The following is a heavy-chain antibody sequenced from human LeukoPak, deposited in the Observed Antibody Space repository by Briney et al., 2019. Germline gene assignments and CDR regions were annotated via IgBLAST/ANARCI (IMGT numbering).Heavy chain of an antibody. J-gene: IGHJ4*02. CDR2: ISYDGSNK. V-gene: IGHV3-30*18. D-gene: IGHD1-7*01. CDR1: GFTFSSYG. CDR3: AKDRITGTTFYYFDY. Sequence: PGGSLRLSCAASGFTFSSYGMHWVRQAPGKGLEWVAVISYDGSNKYYADSVKGRFTISRDNSKNTLYLQMNSLRAEDTAVYYCAKDRITGTTFYYFDYWGQGTLVTVSS.